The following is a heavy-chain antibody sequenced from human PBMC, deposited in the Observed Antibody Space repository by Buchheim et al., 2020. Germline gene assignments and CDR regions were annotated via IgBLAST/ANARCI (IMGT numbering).Heavy chain of an antibody. CDR2: IYPGDSDT. J-gene: IGHJ5*02. V-gene: IGHV5-51*01. CDR3: ARHFLSGWYGSFDP. CDR1: VSSFTSYW. D-gene: IGHD6-19*01. Sequence: EVQLVQSGAEVKKPGESLKISCKGSVSSFTSYWIGWVRQMPGKGLEWMGIIYPGDSDTRYSPSFQGQVTISADTSLSPAFPQWSSLKASDTAMYYCARHFLSGWYGSFDPWGQGTL.